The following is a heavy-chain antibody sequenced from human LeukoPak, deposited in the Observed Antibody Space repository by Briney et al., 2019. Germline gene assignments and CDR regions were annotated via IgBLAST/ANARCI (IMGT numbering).Heavy chain of an antibody. CDR2: ICGYNGKT. V-gene: IGHV1-18*04. J-gene: IGHJ4*02. Sequence: ASVKVSCKASGYTFTNYGITWVRQAPGQGLEWMAWICGYNGKTNYAQNLQGRVTMTTDTSTSTAYMDLRSLRSDDTAVYYCARDYGEGRVATIPLAYWGQGTLVTVSS. D-gene: IGHD5-12*01. CDR3: ARDYGEGRVATIPLAY. CDR1: GYTFTNYG.